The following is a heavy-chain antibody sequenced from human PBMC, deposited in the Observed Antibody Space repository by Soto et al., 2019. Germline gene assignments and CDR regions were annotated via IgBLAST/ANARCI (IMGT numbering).Heavy chain of an antibody. J-gene: IGHJ4*02. CDR1: GYTFSSDD. V-gene: IGHV1-8*01. Sequence: APVKVSCKASGYTFSSDDINWVRRATGQGLEWMGWMNPISGNTGYAQKFQGRVTMTRNTATSTAYMELSSLRSEDTAVYYCARSRLGYFDYWGQGSLVTVSS. CDR3: ARSRLGYFDY. D-gene: IGHD3-9*01. CDR2: MNPISGNT.